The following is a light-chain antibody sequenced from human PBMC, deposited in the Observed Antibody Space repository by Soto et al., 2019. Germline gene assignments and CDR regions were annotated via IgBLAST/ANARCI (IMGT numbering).Light chain of an antibody. CDR1: QDISKY. J-gene: IGKJ4*01. CDR3: QKYNSVPLT. V-gene: IGKV1-27*01. CDR2: AAS. Sequence: DIQLAQSPSSLSASVGDRVTIPCQASQDISKYLNWYQQKPGKVPKLLIYAASALQSGVPSRFSGSGSGTDFTLTISSLQPEDVATYYCQKYNSVPLTFGGGTKVDIK.